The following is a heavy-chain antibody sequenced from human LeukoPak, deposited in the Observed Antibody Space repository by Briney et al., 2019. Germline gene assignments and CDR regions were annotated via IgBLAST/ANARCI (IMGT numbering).Heavy chain of an antibody. CDR2: ISAYNGNT. CDR3: ARVSPYYYDSSGYYFARWFDP. V-gene: IGHV1-18*01. Sequence: ASVKVSCKASGCTFTSYGISWVRQAPGQGLEWMGWISAYNGNTNYAQKLQGRVTMTTDTSTSTAYMELRSLRSDDTAVYYCARVSPYYYDSSGYYFARWFDPWGQGTLVTVSS. J-gene: IGHJ5*02. D-gene: IGHD3-22*01. CDR1: GCTFTSYG.